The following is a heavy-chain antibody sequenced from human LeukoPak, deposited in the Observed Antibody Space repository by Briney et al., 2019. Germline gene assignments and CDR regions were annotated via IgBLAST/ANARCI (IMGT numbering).Heavy chain of an antibody. V-gene: IGHV3-30*04. D-gene: IGHD5-12*01. CDR1: GFTFSSYA. J-gene: IGHJ4*02. Sequence: PGGSLRLSCAASGFTFSSYAMHWLRQAPGKGLEWVALISYDGSDKYYADSVKGRFTISRDNSKNTLYLQVNSLRPEDTAVYYCARARPSMWIDYWGQGTLVTVSS. CDR2: ISYDGSDK. CDR3: ARARPSMWIDY.